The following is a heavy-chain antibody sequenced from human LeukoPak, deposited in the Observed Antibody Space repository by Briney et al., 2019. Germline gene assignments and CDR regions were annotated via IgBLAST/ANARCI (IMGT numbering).Heavy chain of an antibody. V-gene: IGHV4-39*01. D-gene: IGHD3-22*01. CDR1: GGPISSSSHY. CDR3: ARHYYDSSGRPFDY. CDR2: FYYSGST. J-gene: IGHJ4*02. Sequence: SETLSLTCTVSGGPISSSSHYWDWVRQPPGKGLEWIGSFYYSGSTYYNPSLKSRVTISIDTSKNQFSLKLSSVTAADTAVYYCARHYYDSSGRPFDYWGQGILVTVSS.